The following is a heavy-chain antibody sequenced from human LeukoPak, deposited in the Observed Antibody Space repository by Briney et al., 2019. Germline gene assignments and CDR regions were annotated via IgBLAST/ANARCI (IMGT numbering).Heavy chain of an antibody. J-gene: IGHJ4*02. D-gene: IGHD7-27*01. Sequence: GGSLRLSCAASGFTFSTYAMSWVRQAPGKGLEWVSAIGGSGGSTYYADSVKGRFTISRDNSKNTLYLQMNSLRAEDTAVYYCAKDPRNWDFFDYWGQGTLVTVSS. CDR1: GFTFSTYA. CDR3: AKDPRNWDFFDY. CDR2: IGGSGGST. V-gene: IGHV3-23*01.